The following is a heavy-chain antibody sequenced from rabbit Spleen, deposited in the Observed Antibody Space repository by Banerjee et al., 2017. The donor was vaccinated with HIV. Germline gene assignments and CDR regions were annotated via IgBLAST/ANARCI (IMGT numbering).Heavy chain of an antibody. CDR3: VRDQAGDADYGPYYLNL. CDR1: GFSFSSTYY. CDR2: IDAGSSGST. J-gene: IGHJ4*01. V-gene: IGHV1S40*01. Sequence: QSLEESGGDLVKPGASLTLTCTASGFSFSSTYYMCWVRQAPGKGLEWIACIDAGSSGSTYYASWAKGRFTISKTSSTTVTLQMTSLTAADTATYFCVRDQAGDADYGPYYLNLWGPGHPGHRL. D-gene: IGHD2-1*01.